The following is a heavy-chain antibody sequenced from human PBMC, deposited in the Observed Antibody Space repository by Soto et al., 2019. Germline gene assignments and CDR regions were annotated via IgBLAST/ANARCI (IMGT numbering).Heavy chain of an antibody. V-gene: IGHV4-59*01. J-gene: IGHJ4*02. Sequence: PSETLSLTCTVAGDSISSYYWSWIRQPPGKGLEWIGYIYYSGSTNYNPSLKSRITISVDTSKNQFSLKLSSVTAADTAVYYCARPTYNSGSPFDYWGQGTLVTVSS. CDR1: GDSISSYY. D-gene: IGHD1-20*01. CDR3: ARPTYNSGSPFDY. CDR2: IYYSGST.